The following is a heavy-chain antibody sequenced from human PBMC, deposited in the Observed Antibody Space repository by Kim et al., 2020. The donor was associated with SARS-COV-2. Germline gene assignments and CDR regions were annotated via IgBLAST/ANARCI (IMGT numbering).Heavy chain of an antibody. D-gene: IGHD3-22*01. Sequence: YNPSLKSRVTISVDTSKNQFSLKLSSVTAADTAVYYCARENYDSSGNFDYWGQGTLVTVSS. J-gene: IGHJ4*02. CDR3: ARENYDSSGNFDY. V-gene: IGHV4-31*02.